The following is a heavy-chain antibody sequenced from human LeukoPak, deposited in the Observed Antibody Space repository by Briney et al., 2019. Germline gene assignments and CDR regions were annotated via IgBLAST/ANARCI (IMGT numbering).Heavy chain of an antibody. CDR1: GFTVSSNY. CDR3: AKDHYGSGSYYNPFDY. D-gene: IGHD3-10*01. J-gene: IGHJ4*02. Sequence: GGSLRLSCAASGFTVSSNYMSWVRQAPGKGLEWVSVIYTGGSTHYADSVKGRFTISRDNSKNTLYLQMNSLRAEDTAVYYCAKDHYGSGSYYNPFDYWGQGTLVTVSS. CDR2: IYTGGST. V-gene: IGHV3-66*01.